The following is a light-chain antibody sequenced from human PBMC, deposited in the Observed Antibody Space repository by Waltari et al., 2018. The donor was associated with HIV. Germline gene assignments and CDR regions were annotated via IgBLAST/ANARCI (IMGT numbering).Light chain of an antibody. Sequence: QSALAQPASVSGSPGQSITMSCTGTTSDIGGYNFVSWYQQHPGKVPKVLIYEVSNRPSGVSTRFSGSKSGNTASLTISGLQTEDVADYYCSSYSTAANVVFGGGTKLTVL. J-gene: IGLJ2*01. CDR1: TSDIGGYNF. CDR3: SSYSTAANVV. V-gene: IGLV2-14*01. CDR2: EVS.